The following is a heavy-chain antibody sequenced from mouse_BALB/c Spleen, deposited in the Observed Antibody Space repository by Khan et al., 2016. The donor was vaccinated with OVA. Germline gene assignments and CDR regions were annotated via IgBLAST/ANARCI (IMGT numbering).Heavy chain of an antibody. Sequence: VQLQQSGPELVKPGASVKISCKVSGYSFTGYFMNWVMQSHGKSLEWIGRINPHIGETFYNQKFKGKATLTVDESSSTAHMELRSLASEDSAVYYCTRIYRSDFDYWGQGTTLTVSS. CDR3: TRIYRSDFDY. CDR2: INPHIGET. J-gene: IGHJ2*01. V-gene: IGHV1-20*02. D-gene: IGHD1-1*01. CDR1: GYSFTGYF.